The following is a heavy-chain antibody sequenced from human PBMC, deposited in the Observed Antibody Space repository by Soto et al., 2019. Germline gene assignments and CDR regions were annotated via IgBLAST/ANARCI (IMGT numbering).Heavy chain of an antibody. J-gene: IGHJ4*02. D-gene: IGHD3-22*01. CDR3: ARVGGYDSSGYYLHNFDY. CDR1: GGSISSGGYY. Sequence: QVQLQESGPGLVKPSQTLSLTCTVSGGSISSGGYYWSWIRQHPGKGLEWIGYIYYSGSTYYNPSLKSRVNISVDTFKNQFSLKLSSVTAADTAVYYCARVGGYDSSGYYLHNFDYWGQGTLVTVSS. V-gene: IGHV4-31*03. CDR2: IYYSGST.